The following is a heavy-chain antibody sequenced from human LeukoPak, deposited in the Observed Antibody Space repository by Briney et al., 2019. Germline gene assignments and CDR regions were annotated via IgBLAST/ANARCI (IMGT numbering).Heavy chain of an antibody. Sequence: ASVKVSCKASGGTFSSYAISWVRQAPGQGLEWMGRIIPILGIANYAQKFQGRVTITADKSTSTAYMELSSLRSEDTAVYYCARDSRADIVVVPAAPRAGLFDSWGQGTLVTVSS. J-gene: IGHJ4*02. V-gene: IGHV1-69*04. D-gene: IGHD2-2*01. CDR2: IIPILGIA. CDR1: GGTFSSYA. CDR3: ARDSRADIVVVPAAPRAGLFDS.